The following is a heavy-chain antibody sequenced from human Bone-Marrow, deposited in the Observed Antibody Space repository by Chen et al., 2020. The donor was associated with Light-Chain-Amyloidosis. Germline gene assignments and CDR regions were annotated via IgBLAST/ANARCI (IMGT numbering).Heavy chain of an antibody. V-gene: IGHV3-23*04. CDR3: AKDISYDDILPGYPADAFDI. J-gene: IGHJ3*02. D-gene: IGHD3-9*01. CDR2: ISGGGGSR. Sequence: EVQLVESGGGLLQRGGSLRLSCAASGFAFSSYAMSWVRQAPGKGLEWVSTISGGGGSRYYGDSVKGRLTISRDNSKNALFLQRNSLRAEDTAVYYCAKDISYDDILPGYPADAFDIWGQGTMVTVSS. CDR1: GFAFSSYA.